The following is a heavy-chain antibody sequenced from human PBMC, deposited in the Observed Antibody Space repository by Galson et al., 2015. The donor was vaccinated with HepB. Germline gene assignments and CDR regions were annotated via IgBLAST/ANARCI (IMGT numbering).Heavy chain of an antibody. Sequence: SLRLSCAASGFTFDDYGMSWVRQAPGKGLEWVSGINWNGGSTGYADSVKGRFTISRDNAKNSLYLQMNSLRAEDTALYYCARVAGVQIHSSSWETFDYWGQGTLVTVSS. CDR2: INWNGGST. V-gene: IGHV3-20*04. J-gene: IGHJ4*02. CDR1: GFTFDDYG. D-gene: IGHD6-13*01. CDR3: ARVAGVQIHSSSWETFDY.